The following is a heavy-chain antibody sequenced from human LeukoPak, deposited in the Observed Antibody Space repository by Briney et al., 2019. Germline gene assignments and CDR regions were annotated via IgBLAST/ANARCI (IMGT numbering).Heavy chain of an antibody. J-gene: IGHJ3*01. CDR3: ARNWDALDL. CDR1: GYTLTDYD. Sequence: GASVKVSCKASGYTLTDYDINWVRQATGQGLEWMGWMNPNATNTGYAQTLYAQKFQGRVSMTRNTSINTAYMELSSLGPEDTAVYYCARNWDALDLWGQGTMVTVSS. V-gene: IGHV1-8*01. CDR2: MNPNATNT.